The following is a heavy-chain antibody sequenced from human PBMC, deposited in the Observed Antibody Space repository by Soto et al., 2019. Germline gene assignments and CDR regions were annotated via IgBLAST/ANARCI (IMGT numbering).Heavy chain of an antibody. CDR1: GYTLTELS. D-gene: IGHD6-13*01. V-gene: IGHV1-24*01. CDR2: FDPEDGET. J-gene: IGHJ6*02. CDR3: ATVYSSSWYVPRYYYYGMDV. Sequence: ASVKVSCKVSGYTLTELSMHWVRQAPGKGLEWMGGFDPEDGETIYAQKFQGSVTMTEDTSTDTAYMELSSLRSEDTAVYYCATVYSSSWYVPRYYYYGMDVWGQGTTVTVSS.